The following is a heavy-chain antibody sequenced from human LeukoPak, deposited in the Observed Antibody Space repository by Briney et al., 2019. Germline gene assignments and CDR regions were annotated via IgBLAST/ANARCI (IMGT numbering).Heavy chain of an antibody. CDR2: IYTSGTT. J-gene: IGHJ4*02. CDR1: GXSISSYY. CDR3: ARGRSGSYYDY. D-gene: IGHD1-26*01. V-gene: IGHV4-4*07. Sequence: SETLSLTCTVSGXSISSYYWSWIRQPAGKGLEWIGRIYTSGTTIYNPSLKSRVTMSVDTSKNQFSLNLSSVTAADTAVYLCARGRSGSYYDYWGQGTLVTVSS.